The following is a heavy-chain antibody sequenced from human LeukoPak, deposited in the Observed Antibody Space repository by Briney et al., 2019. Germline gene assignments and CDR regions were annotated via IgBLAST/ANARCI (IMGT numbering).Heavy chain of an antibody. CDR3: ARYNSLLRGVTTSDY. J-gene: IGHJ4*02. CDR1: GYTFSNYG. Sequence: ASVKVSCKASGYTFSNYGITWVRQAPGQGLEWMGTISGHNGDVNYAPEFQGRVTMTTDTSTITAYMELRSLRFDDTAVYYCARYNSLLRGVTTSDYWGQGTLVTVSS. CDR2: ISGHNGDV. V-gene: IGHV1-18*01. D-gene: IGHD3-10*01.